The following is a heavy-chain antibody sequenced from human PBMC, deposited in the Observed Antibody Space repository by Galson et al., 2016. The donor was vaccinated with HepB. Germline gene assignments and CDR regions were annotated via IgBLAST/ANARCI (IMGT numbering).Heavy chain of an antibody. V-gene: IGHV3-74*01. CDR3: VRKSTTGSGNSFEM. CDR1: GFTFSTYW. D-gene: IGHD1-14*01. J-gene: IGHJ3*02. CDR2: TNSDGSST. Sequence: SLRLSCAASGFTFSTYWMHWVRQAPGKGLEWVSRTNSDGSSTTYADSVKGRFTVSRDNARNTLYLQISSLRVEDTAVYYCVRKSTTGSGNSFEMWGQGTMVTVSS.